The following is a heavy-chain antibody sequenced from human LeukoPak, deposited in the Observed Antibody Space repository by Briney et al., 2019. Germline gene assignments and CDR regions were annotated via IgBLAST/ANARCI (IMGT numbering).Heavy chain of an antibody. V-gene: IGHV4-59*08. J-gene: IGHJ3*02. Sequence: SETLSLTCTVSGGSINNYYWSWIRQPPGKGLEWIGYIYYNGITNYNPSLKSRVTISVDTSKNQFSLKLSSVTAADTAVYYCARHDSSGYYYYAHAFDIWGQGTMVTVSS. CDR1: GGSINNYY. CDR2: IYYNGIT. CDR3: ARHDSSGYYYYAHAFDI. D-gene: IGHD3-22*01.